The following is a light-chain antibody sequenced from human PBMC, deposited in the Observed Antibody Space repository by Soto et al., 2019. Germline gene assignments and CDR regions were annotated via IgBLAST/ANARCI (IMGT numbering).Light chain of an antibody. V-gene: IGKV1-9*01. CDR2: AAS. CDR3: QHLDSYST. J-gene: IGKJ5*01. Sequence: DIQLTQSPSFLSASVGDRVTITCRASQGISSYLAWYQQKPGKAPKLLIYAASTLQSGVPSRFSGSGSGTXXTLXISSLQPEDFATYYCQHLDSYSTFGQGTRLEIK. CDR1: QGISSY.